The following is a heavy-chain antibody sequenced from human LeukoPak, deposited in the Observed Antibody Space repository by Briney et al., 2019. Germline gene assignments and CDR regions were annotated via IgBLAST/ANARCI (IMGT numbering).Heavy chain of an antibody. J-gene: IGHJ6*04. CDR3: AEIGITIIWGV. CDR1: GFTFSSYE. Sequence: GGSLRLSCAASGFTFSSYEMDWVRQAPGKGLEWVSYISSNGSTIYYADSVKGRFTISRDNAKNPLYLQMDSLRAEHMAVYYCAEIGITIIWGVWGKRTTVTTSS. V-gene: IGHV3-48*03. D-gene: IGHD3-10*01. CDR2: ISSNGSTI.